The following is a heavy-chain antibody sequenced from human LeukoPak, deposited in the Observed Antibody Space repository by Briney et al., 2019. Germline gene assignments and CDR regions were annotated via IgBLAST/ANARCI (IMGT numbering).Heavy chain of an antibody. CDR2: IRSKSYGETT. J-gene: IGHJ3*02. V-gene: IGHV3-49*03. Sequence: GGSLRLSCTTSGFTFGEYPMTWFRQAPGKGLEWVGFIRSKSYGETTEYAASVKGRFTFSRDDSKNIAYLQMNRLKTEDTAVYYCARGYRYSGSYYSEGASAVGAFDIWGQGTMVTVSS. CDR1: GFTFGEYP. CDR3: ARGYRYSGSYYSEGASAVGAFDI. D-gene: IGHD1-26*01.